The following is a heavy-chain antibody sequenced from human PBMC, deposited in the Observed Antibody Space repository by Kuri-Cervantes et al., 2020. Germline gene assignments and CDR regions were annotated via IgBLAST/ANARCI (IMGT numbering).Heavy chain of an antibody. J-gene: IGHJ4*02. V-gene: IGHV3-66*02. CDR1: GVTVSTSY. D-gene: IGHD4-23*01. CDR3: RVNGGNSFYFDY. Sequence: GESLKISCATSGVTVSTSYMSWVRQAPGKGLEWVSVIYSDGNIYYADSVKGRFTISRDNSKNTLYLQMNSLRAEDTAVYYCRVNGGNSFYFDYWGQGTLVTVSS. CDR2: IYSDGNI.